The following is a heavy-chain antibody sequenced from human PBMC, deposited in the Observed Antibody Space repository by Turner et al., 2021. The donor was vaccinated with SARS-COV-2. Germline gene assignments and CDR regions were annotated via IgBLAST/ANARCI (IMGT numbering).Heavy chain of an antibody. CDR1: GYTVASYG. D-gene: IGHD3-22*01. Sequence: QVQRVQSGAEVQKPGASVKVSCKASGYTVASYGISWVRQAPVQGLEWMGWISAYNGNTNYAQKLQGRVTMTTDTSTSTAYMVLRSLRSYDAAVYYCSREPFTYYYDSSGNWFDPWGQGTLVTVSS. CDR2: ISAYNGNT. J-gene: IGHJ5*02. V-gene: IGHV1-18*01. CDR3: SREPFTYYYDSSGNWFDP.